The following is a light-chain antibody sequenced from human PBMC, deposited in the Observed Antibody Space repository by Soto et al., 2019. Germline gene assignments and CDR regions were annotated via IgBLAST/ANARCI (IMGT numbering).Light chain of an antibody. Sequence: EIVLTQSPGTLSLSPGERATLSCRASQSVSSSYLAWYQQKPGQAPRLLIYGASTRATGFPARFSGSGSGTDFTLTISRLEPEDFAVYYCQQYGSSPGTFGQGTKVDI. J-gene: IGKJ1*01. V-gene: IGKV3-20*01. CDR1: QSVSSSY. CDR3: QQYGSSPGT. CDR2: GAS.